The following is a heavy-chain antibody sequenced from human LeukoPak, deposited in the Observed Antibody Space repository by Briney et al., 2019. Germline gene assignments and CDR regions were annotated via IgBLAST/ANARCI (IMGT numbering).Heavy chain of an antibody. CDR3: ARKGLLGSGKPWFDP. Sequence: ASVKVSCKASGYTFTSYDINWVRQASGQGLEWMGWMNPNSGNTAPAQKFQGRVTMTTNTSISTAYMELTGLRSEDTAMYFCARKGLLGSGKPWFDPWGQGTLVTVSS. V-gene: IGHV1-8*01. J-gene: IGHJ5*02. CDR1: GYTFTSYD. CDR2: MNPNSGNT. D-gene: IGHD2-15*01.